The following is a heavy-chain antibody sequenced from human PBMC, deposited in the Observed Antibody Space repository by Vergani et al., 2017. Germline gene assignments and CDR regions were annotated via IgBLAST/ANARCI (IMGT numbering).Heavy chain of an antibody. J-gene: IGHJ4*02. V-gene: IGHV1-8*01. CDR3: ARGNDLGYCSSTSCYSDD. D-gene: IGHD2-2*02. Sequence: QVQLVQSGAEVKKPGASVKVSCKASGYTFTSYDINWVRQATGPGLEWMGWMNPNSGNTGYAQKFQGRVTMTRNTSISTAYMELSSLRSEDTAVYYCARGNDLGYCSSTSCYSDDWGQGTLVTVSS. CDR1: GYTFTSYD. CDR2: MNPNSGNT.